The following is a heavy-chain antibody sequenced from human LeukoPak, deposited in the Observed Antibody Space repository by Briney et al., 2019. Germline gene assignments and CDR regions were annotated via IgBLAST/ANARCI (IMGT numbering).Heavy chain of an antibody. D-gene: IGHD2-8*02. CDR1: GFTFSSYA. CDR3: AKDAVAFDWWLYD. V-gene: IGHV3-23*01. J-gene: IGHJ4*02. Sequence: PGGSLRLSCAASGFTFSSYAMNWVRQAPGKGLEWVSGISAGGSSTYYADFVKGRFTISRDNSKNTLYLQMNSLRAEDTAAYYCAKDAVAFDWWLYDWGQGTLVTVSS. CDR2: ISAGGSST.